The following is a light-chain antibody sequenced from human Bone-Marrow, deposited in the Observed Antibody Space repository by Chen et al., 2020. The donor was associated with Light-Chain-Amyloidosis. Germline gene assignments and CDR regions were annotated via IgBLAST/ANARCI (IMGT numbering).Light chain of an antibody. V-gene: IGLV2-14*01. CDR1: SSDVGGYNY. Sequence: QSALNQPASVSGSPGQSITVSCTETSSDVGGYNYVAWYQQQPGKAPTLILYEVTNRPSGVSNRFSGSQSGNTASLTISGRQAEDEAYYYCSSFTSSNTWVFGGGTKLTVL. J-gene: IGLJ3*02. CDR3: SSFTSSNTWV. CDR2: EVT.